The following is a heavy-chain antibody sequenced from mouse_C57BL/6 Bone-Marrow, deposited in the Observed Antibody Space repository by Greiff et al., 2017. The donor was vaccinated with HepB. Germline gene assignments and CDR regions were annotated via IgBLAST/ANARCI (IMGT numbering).Heavy chain of an antibody. CDR1: GYTFTSSG. Sequence: VKLQESGAELARPGASVKLSCKASGYTFTSSGISWVKQRTGQGLEWIGEIYPRSGNTYYNEKFKGKATLTADKSSSTAYMELRSLTSEDSAVYFCARWWSRRNFDYWGQGTTLTVSS. J-gene: IGHJ2*01. CDR2: IYPRSGNT. CDR3: ARWWSRRNFDY. V-gene: IGHV1-81*01. D-gene: IGHD2-2*01.